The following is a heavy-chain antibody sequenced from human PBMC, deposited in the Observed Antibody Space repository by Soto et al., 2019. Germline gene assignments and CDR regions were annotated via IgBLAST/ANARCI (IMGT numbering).Heavy chain of an antibody. V-gene: IGHV1-69*02. J-gene: IGHJ6*03. CDR2: IIPILGIA. CDR3: ASVGCSGGSFYSVFLYYYMVV. D-gene: IGHD2-15*01. CDR1: GGTFSSYT. Sequence: QVQLVQSGAEVKKPGSSVKVSCKASGGTFSSYTISWVRQAPGQGLEWMGRIIPILGIANYAQKFQGRVTITADKSTSTVYMGVSSLRSEDTAVYYFASVGCSGGSFYSVFLYYYMVVWGKGTTVTVSS.